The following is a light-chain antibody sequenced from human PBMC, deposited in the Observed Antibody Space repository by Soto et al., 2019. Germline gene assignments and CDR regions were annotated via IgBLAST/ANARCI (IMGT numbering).Light chain of an antibody. V-gene: IGKV3-15*01. CDR1: QSVRTN. CDR2: GAS. Sequence: EIVMTQSPVTLSVSPGERVTLSCRASQSVRTNLAWYQQKPGQAPRLLIYGASARATGIPARISGNGSGTEFSLTISSLQSEDFAVYYCQQYNNWPLTFGGGTKVDNK. CDR3: QQYNNWPLT. J-gene: IGKJ4*01.